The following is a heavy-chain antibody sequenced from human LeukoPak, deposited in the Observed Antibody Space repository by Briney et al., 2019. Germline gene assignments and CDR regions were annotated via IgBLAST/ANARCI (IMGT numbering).Heavy chain of an antibody. CDR2: ISSSGSTI. V-gene: IGHV3-11*01. CDR3: ARDRPDSSGYKYYYGMDV. D-gene: IGHD3-22*01. CDR1: GFTFSDYY. Sequence: GGSLRLSCAASGFTFSDYYMSWIRQAPGKGLEWVSYISSSGSTIYYADSVKGRFTISRDNAKNSLYLQMNSLRAEDTAVYYCARDRPDSSGYKYYYGMDVWGQGTTVTVSS. J-gene: IGHJ6*02.